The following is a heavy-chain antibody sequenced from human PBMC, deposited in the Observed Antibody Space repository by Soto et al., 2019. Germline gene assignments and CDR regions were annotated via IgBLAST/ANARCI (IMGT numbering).Heavy chain of an antibody. D-gene: IGHD3-3*01. Sequence: GGSLRLSCTASGFILSSYAMSWVRQAPGKGLEWVSSVSAGGDMKYNSDSVKGRFTISRDNAMNSLYLQMNSLSDEDTAVYYCARGGWNYDCIDVWGQGTTVTVSS. J-gene: IGHJ6*02. CDR1: GFILSSYA. CDR3: ARGGWNYDCIDV. V-gene: IGHV3-23*01. CDR2: VSAGGDMK.